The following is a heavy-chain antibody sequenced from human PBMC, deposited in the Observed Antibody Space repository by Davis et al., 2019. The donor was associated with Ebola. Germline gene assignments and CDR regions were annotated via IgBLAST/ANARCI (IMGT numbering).Heavy chain of an antibody. J-gene: IGHJ6*02. D-gene: IGHD2-2*01. Sequence: SETLSLTCAVYGGSFSGYYWSWIRQPPGKGLEWIGYIYYSGSTNYNPSLKSRVTISVDTSKNQFSLKLSSVTAADTAVYYCARAQLLQKLYYYYYYGMDVWGQGTTVTVSS. CDR1: GGSFSGYY. V-gene: IGHV4-59*01. CDR3: ARAQLLQKLYYYYYYGMDV. CDR2: IYYSGST.